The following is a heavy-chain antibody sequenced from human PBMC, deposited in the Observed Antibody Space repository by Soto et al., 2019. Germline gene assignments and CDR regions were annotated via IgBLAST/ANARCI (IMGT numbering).Heavy chain of an antibody. Sequence: QITLNESGPTLVKPMQTLTLTCNFSGFSLDSTAVGVGWLRQPPGKALECLALIYWDDGKRYSPSLKSRLTITKETSRNQVVLTMTNVDPEDTATYFCAHSPAPRVYFQHWGEGTLVTVSS. CDR2: IYWDDGK. D-gene: IGHD3-10*01. CDR1: GFSLDSTAVG. V-gene: IGHV2-5*02. J-gene: IGHJ1*01. CDR3: AHSPAPRVYFQH.